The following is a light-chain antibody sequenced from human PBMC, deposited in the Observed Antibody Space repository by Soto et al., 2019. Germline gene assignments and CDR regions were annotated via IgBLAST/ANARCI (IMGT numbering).Light chain of an antibody. Sequence: DIQMTQSPSSLSSSVGDRVTITCQASQDISKYLNWYQQKTEKAPKLLSNAATNLETGVTSRFSRSGSGTDFTFTITNVHPKDIATYYYQQNDSLSCTLGQ. CDR3: QQNDSLSCT. CDR2: AAT. V-gene: IGKV1-33*01. J-gene: IGKJ2*02. CDR1: QDISKY.